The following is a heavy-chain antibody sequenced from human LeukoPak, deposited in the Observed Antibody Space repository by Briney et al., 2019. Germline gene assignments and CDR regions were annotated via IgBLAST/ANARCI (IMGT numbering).Heavy chain of an antibody. J-gene: IGHJ4*02. D-gene: IGHD2/OR15-2a*01. Sequence: PGGSLRLSCAASGFTFSSYWMTWVRQAPGKGLEWVANIKQDGSDKNYVDSVKGRFTISRDNAKNSLFLQMNTLRVEDTAVYYCARDFYGYFDSWGQGTLVTVSS. CDR3: ARDFYGYFDS. CDR2: IKQDGSDK. V-gene: IGHV3-7*01. CDR1: GFTFSSYW.